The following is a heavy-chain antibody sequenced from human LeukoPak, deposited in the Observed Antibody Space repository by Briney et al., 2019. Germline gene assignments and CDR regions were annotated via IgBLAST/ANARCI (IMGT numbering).Heavy chain of an antibody. CDR3: AKDSGESAFDI. Sequence: GSLRLSCAPSGFPFSSYGMHWVRQAPGKGLEGGSAISGSGDSTYYADSVKGRFTISRDNSKNTLYLQMNSLRAEDTAVYYCAKDSGESAFDIWGQGTVVTVSS. J-gene: IGHJ3*02. V-gene: IGHV3-23*01. CDR2: ISGSGDST. CDR1: GFPFSSYG.